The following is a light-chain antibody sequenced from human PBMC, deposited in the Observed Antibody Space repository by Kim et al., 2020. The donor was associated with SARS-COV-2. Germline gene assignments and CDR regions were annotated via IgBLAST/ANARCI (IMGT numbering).Light chain of an antibody. CDR2: DVS. CDR3: CSYAGSYTWV. V-gene: IGLV2-11*03. Sequence: GQSGTISCTGTSSDVGGYDLVSWYQQHPGKAPKLMICDVSNRPSGVPDRFSGSKSGNTASLTISGLQADDEADYYCCSYAGSYTWVFGGGTALTVL. CDR1: SSDVGGYDL. J-gene: IGLJ3*02.